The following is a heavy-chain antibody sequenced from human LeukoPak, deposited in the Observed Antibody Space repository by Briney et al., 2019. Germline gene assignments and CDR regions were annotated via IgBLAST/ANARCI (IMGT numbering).Heavy chain of an antibody. CDR3: ARGRDIVVVPAADDAFDI. V-gene: IGHV4-4*07. Sequence: PSETLSLTCTVSGGSISSYYWSWIRQPAGKGLEWIGRIYTSGSTNHNPSLKSRVTMSVDTSKNQFSLKLSSVTAADTAVYYCARGRDIVVVPAADDAFDIWGQGTMVTVSS. D-gene: IGHD2-2*01. J-gene: IGHJ3*02. CDR2: IYTSGST. CDR1: GGSISSYY.